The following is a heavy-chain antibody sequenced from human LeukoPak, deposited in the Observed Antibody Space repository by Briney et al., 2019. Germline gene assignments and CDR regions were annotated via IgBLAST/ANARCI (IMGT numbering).Heavy chain of an antibody. CDR3: ARGRNIKGPRNNWFDP. V-gene: IGHV1-8*01. CDR1: GYTFTSYD. J-gene: IGHJ5*02. Sequence: VASVKVSCKASGYTFTSYDINWVRQATGQGLEWMGWMNPNSGNTGYAQKFQGRVTMTRNTSISTAYMELSSLRSEDTAVYYCARGRNIKGPRNNWFDPWGQGTLVTVSS. CDR2: MNPNSGNT.